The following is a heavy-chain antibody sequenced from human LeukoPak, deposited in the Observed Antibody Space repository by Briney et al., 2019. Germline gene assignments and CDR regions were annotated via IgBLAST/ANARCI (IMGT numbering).Heavy chain of an antibody. J-gene: IGHJ4*02. CDR1: GGSISSYY. Sequence: ETLSLTCTVSGGSISSYYWSWVRQAPGKGLEWVSVIYSGGGTYYADSVKGRFTISRDNSKNTLYLQMNSLRAEDTAVYYCARDVGAVGDYWGQGTLVTVSS. D-gene: IGHD1-26*01. CDR2: IYSGGGT. V-gene: IGHV3-66*02. CDR3: ARDVGAVGDY.